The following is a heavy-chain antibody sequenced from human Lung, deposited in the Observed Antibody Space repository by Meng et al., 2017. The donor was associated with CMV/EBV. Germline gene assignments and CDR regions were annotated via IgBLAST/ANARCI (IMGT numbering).Heavy chain of an antibody. CDR2: IKQDGSEK. CDR1: GFTFSSYW. J-gene: IGHJ6*02. D-gene: IGHD2-2*01. CDR3: ARDPRGINIVVVHNGMDV. Sequence: SCXASGFTFSSYWMSWVRQAPGKGLEWVANIKQDGSEKYYVDSVKGRFTISRDNAKNSLYLQMNSLRAEDTAVYYCARDPRGINIVVVHNGMDVWGQGNXVNGSS. V-gene: IGHV3-7*01.